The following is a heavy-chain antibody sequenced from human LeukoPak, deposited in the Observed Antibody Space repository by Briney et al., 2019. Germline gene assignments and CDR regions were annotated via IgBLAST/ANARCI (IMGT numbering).Heavy chain of an antibody. J-gene: IGHJ6*02. V-gene: IGHV1-69*13. CDR2: IIPIFGTA. D-gene: IGHD1-14*01. CDR3: AIQITSYYYYYGMDV. CDR1: GGTFSSYA. Sequence: RASVKVSCKASGGTFSSYAISWVRQAPGQGLEWMGGIIPIFGTANYAQKFQGRVTITADESTSTAYMELSSLRSEDTAVYYCAIQITSYYYYYGMDVWGQGTTVTVSS.